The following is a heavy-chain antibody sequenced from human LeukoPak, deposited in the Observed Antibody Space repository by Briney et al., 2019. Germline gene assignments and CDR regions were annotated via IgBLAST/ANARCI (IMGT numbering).Heavy chain of an antibody. Sequence: GGSLRPSCAASGITFGTYAMTWVRQAPVKGLEWVSSIHNSGDKTFYSDSVRGRFTISRDNSKSTVYLQMNSLRADDTALYYCAKESGGDWGYFEYWGQGILVTVSS. CDR3: AKESGGDWGYFEY. V-gene: IGHV3-23*01. CDR1: GITFGTYA. J-gene: IGHJ4*02. D-gene: IGHD2-21*01. CDR2: IHNSGDKT.